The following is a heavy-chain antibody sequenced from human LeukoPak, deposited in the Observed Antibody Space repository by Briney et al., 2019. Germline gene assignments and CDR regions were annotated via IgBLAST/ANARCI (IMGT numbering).Heavy chain of an antibody. CDR1: GRSFGSYY. CDR2: INHSGSN. D-gene: IGHD6-6*01. Sequence: SETLSLTCAVYGRSFGSYYWSWIRQPPGKGLEWIGEINHSGSNNYNPSLKSRVTISVDTSKNQFSLKLSSVTAADTAVYYCARGFSGSSPGYYFDYWGQGTLVTVSS. V-gene: IGHV4-34*01. J-gene: IGHJ4*02. CDR3: ARGFSGSSPGYYFDY.